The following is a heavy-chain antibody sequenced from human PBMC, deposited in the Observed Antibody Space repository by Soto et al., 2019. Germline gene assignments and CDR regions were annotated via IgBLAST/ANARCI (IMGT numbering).Heavy chain of an antibody. V-gene: IGHV3-23*01. CDR1: GFTFSSYA. D-gene: IGHD3-22*01. CDR3: AKGVYYFVSSGYYGGDQIFTWFDP. J-gene: IGHJ5*02. Sequence: PGGSLRLSCAASGFTFSSYAMSWVRQAPGKGLEWVSAISGSGGSTYYADSVKGRFTISRDNSKNTLYLQMNSLRAEDTAVYYCAKGVYYFVSSGYYGGDQIFTWFDPWGKGTLVTVPS. CDR2: ISGSGGST.